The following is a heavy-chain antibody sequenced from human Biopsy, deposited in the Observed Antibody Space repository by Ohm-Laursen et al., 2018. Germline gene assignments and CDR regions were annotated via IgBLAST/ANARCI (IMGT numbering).Heavy chain of an antibody. Sequence: PSETLSLTCTVSGGSVSSGGFYWSWIRQHPGKGLEWIGYIYYSGTTYYNPSLKSQVTISVDTSKNQFSLKLNSVTAADTAVYYCARRPYGGTRYWYFDLWGRGTLVTVSS. V-gene: IGHV4-31*01. D-gene: IGHD4-23*01. CDR2: IYYSGTT. CDR3: ARRPYGGTRYWYFDL. CDR1: GGSVSSGGFY. J-gene: IGHJ2*01.